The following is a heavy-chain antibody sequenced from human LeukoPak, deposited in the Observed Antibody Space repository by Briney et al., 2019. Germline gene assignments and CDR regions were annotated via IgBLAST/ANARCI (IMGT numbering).Heavy chain of an antibody. CDR1: GFTFSSYW. CDR2: INTDGSST. D-gene: IGHD1-26*01. Sequence: GGSLRLSCAASGFTFSSYWMHRVRQAPGKGLVWVSRINTDGSSTTYADSVKGRFTISRDNAKNTLYLQMNSLRADDTAVYYCAKGLMGATPYYFDYWGQGTLVTVSS. CDR3: AKGLMGATPYYFDY. V-gene: IGHV3-74*01. J-gene: IGHJ4*02.